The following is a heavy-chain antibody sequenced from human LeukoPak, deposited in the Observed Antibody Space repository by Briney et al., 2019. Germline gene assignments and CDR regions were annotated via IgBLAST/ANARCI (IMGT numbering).Heavy chain of an antibody. CDR2: IRTTAEGAKYA. CDR3: ATDQRYAFDY. J-gene: IGHJ4*02. Sequence: GGSLRLSCATSGFSFTDYPMNWVRQAPGKGLEWISNIRTTAEGAKYAYYADSVKGRVTISRDDGKNTLYLHMNSLRDDDTAVYYCATDQRYAFDYWGQGVLVTVSS. V-gene: IGHV3-48*02. D-gene: IGHD3-9*01. CDR1: GFSFTDYP.